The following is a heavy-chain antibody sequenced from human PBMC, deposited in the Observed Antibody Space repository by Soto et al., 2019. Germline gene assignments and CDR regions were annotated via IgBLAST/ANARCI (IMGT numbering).Heavy chain of an antibody. Sequence: PGESLKISCKGSGYSSTSYWIGWVRQMPGKGLEWMGIIYPGDSDTRYSPSFQGQVTISADKSISTAYLQWSSLKASDTAMYYCARQVHVDYYYYGMDVWGQGTTVTVSS. CDR1: GYSSTSYW. CDR2: IYPGDSDT. CDR3: ARQVHVDYYYYGMDV. J-gene: IGHJ6*02. V-gene: IGHV5-51*01.